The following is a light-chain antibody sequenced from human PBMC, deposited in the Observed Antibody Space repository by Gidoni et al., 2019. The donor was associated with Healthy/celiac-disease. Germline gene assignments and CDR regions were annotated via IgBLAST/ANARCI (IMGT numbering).Light chain of an antibody. CDR3: QQYNSYASWT. V-gene: IGKV1-5*03. Sequence: DIQMTESPSTLSASVGDRVTITCRASQSIRSWLAWYQQKPGKAPKLLIYKASSLESGVPSRFSGSGSETEFTLTISSLQPDDFATYYCQQYNSYASWTFGQGTKVEIK. CDR1: QSIRSW. J-gene: IGKJ1*01. CDR2: KAS.